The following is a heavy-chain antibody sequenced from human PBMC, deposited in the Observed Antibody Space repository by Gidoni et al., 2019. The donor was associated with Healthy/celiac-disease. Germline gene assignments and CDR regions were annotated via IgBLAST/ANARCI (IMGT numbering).Heavy chain of an antibody. CDR3: ARIRGDSSGSHFDY. Sequence: QVTLRESGPALVKPTQTLTLPCTFSGFSLTTSGMCVSWIRQPPGKALEWLALIDWDDDNYYSTSLKTRLTISKDTSKNQVVLTMTNTDPVDTATYYCARIRGDSSGSHFDYWGQGTLVTVSS. V-gene: IGHV2-70*01. D-gene: IGHD3-22*01. J-gene: IGHJ4*02. CDR1: GFSLTTSGMC. CDR2: IDWDDDN.